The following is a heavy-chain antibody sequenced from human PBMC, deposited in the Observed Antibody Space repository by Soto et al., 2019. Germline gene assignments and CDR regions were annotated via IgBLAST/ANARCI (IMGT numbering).Heavy chain of an antibody. Sequence: GASVKVSCKASGYTFTGYYMHWVRQAPGQGLEWMGWINPNSGGTNYAQKFQGWVTMTRDTSISTAYMELSRLRSDDTAVYYCARTRGKHYGDYSRYYYGMDVWGQGTTVTVSS. CDR1: GYTFTGYY. CDR3: ARTRGKHYGDYSRYYYGMDV. V-gene: IGHV1-2*04. CDR2: INPNSGGT. J-gene: IGHJ6*02. D-gene: IGHD4-17*01.